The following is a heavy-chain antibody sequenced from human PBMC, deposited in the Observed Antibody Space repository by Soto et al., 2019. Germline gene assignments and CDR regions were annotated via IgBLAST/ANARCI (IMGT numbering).Heavy chain of an antibody. CDR2: INAHSGGT. V-gene: IGHV1-2*02. Sequence: ASVRTSLGRSWFSLTGYIVYWLRQAPGQGLEWMGWINAHSGGTEYAQKFQGRVTLTRDTSIATAYLTLTSLTSDDTALYYCAKDLTPQLAYRFDPWGKGTQGTVSS. J-gene: IGHJ5*02. CDR3: AKDLTPQLAYRFDP. CDR1: WFSLTGYI. D-gene: IGHD6-6*01.